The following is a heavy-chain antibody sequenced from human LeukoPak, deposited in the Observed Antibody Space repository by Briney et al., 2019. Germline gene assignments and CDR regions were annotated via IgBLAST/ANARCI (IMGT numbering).Heavy chain of an antibody. D-gene: IGHD3-10*01. V-gene: IGHV1-8*01. J-gene: IGHJ6*02. Sequence: ASVKVSFKASGYTFTSYDINWVRQATGQGLEWMGWMNPNSGNTGYAQKFQGRVTMTRNTSISTAYMELSSLRSEDTAVYYCARVSGSYYLYYYYYGMDVWGQGTTVTVSS. CDR1: GYTFTSYD. CDR2: MNPNSGNT. CDR3: ARVSGSYYLYYYYYGMDV.